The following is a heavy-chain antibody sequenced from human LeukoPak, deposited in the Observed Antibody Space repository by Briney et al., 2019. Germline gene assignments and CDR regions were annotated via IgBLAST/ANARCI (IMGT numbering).Heavy chain of an antibody. J-gene: IGHJ4*02. D-gene: IGHD1-26*01. CDR3: ARVSSGSYTGPFDY. Sequence: ETLSLTCTLSRVPIRRYYRSWIRHPAGNGLEWIGRTYTSGNTNYNPSLKSRVTMSADTTKNQFSLKLSSAAAADTAVYYCARVSSGSYTGPFDYWGQRTLVTVSS. CDR2: TYTSGNT. V-gene: IGHV4-4*07. CDR1: RVPIRRYY.